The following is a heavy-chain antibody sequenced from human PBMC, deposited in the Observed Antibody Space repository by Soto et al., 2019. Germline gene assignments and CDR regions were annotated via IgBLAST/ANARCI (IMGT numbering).Heavy chain of an antibody. V-gene: IGHV4-34*01. CDR3: ARGSLMVYAHDY. J-gene: IGHJ4*02. D-gene: IGHD2-8*01. Sequence: SETLSLTCAVYGGSFSGYYWSWIPQPPGKGLEWIGEINHSGSTNYNPSLKSRVTISVDTSKNQFSLKLSSVTAADTAVYYCARGSLMVYAHDYWGQGTLVTVSS. CDR1: GGSFSGYY. CDR2: INHSGST.